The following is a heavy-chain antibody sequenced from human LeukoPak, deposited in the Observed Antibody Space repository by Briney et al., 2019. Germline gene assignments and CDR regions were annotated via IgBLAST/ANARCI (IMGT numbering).Heavy chain of an antibody. Sequence: GGSLRLSCAASGFTFSGYWMTWVRQAPGKGLEWVANIKQDGVAKHYVESVKGRFAISRDNAKSSLYPQMNSLRAEDTAVYYCARRTLRVLYFQHWGQGTLVTVSS. CDR3: ARRTLRVLYFQH. J-gene: IGHJ1*01. V-gene: IGHV3-7*01. CDR1: GFTFSGYW. CDR2: IKQDGVAK.